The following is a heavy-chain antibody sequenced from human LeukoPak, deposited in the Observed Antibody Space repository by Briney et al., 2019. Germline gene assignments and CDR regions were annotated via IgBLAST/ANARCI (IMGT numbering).Heavy chain of an antibody. J-gene: IGHJ4*02. CDR2: ISAYNGNT. Sequence: ASVKVSCKASGYTFTSYGISWVRPAPGQGLEWMGWISAYNGNTNYAQKPQGRVTMTTDTSTSTAYMELRSLRSDDTAVYYCARDRYCSGGSCYSGRAYWGQGTLVTVSS. V-gene: IGHV1-18*01. CDR3: ARDRYCSGGSCYSGRAY. CDR1: GYTFTSYG. D-gene: IGHD2-15*01.